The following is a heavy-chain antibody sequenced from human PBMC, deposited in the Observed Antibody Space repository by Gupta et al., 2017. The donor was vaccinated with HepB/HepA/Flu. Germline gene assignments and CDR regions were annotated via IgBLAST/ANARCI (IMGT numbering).Heavy chain of an antibody. CDR3: ARRYDAQAYYYMDV. D-gene: IGHD2-15*01. CDR2: FYYSGST. Sequence: QVQLQESGPGLVKPSETLSLTCTVSGGSISSYYWSWIRQPPGKGLEWIGYFYYSGSTNYNPSLKSRVTISVDTSKNQFSLKLSSVTAADTAVYYCARRYDAQAYYYMDVWGKGTTVTVSS. CDR1: GGSISSYY. V-gene: IGHV4-59*01. J-gene: IGHJ6*03.